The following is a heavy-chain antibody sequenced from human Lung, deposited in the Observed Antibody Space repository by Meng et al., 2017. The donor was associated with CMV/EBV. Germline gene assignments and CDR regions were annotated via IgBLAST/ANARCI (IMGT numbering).Heavy chain of an antibody. CDR3: ARDRGTIFGVDCDY. Sequence: SVKVSXKASGGTFSSYAISWVRQAPGQGLEWMGGIIPIFGTANYAQKFQGRVTITTDESTSTAYMELSSLRSEDTAVYYCARDRGTIFGVDCDYWGQGTXVTIGS. V-gene: IGHV1-69*05. D-gene: IGHD3-3*01. J-gene: IGHJ4*02. CDR2: IIPIFGTA. CDR1: GGTFSSYA.